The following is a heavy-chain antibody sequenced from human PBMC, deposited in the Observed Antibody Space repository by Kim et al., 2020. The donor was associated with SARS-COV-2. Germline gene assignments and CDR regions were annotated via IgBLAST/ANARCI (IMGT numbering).Heavy chain of an antibody. Sequence: SETLSLTCTVSGGSVSSGSYNWSWIRQPTGQGLVWNGYIYYSGKTNYNPSLKSRVTISVDTSKNQFSLKLSSVTAADTAVYYCARERYVNYDILTGYYHFDYWGQGTPVTVSS. CDR3: ARERYVNYDILTGYYHFDY. CDR2: IYYSGKT. V-gene: IGHV4-61*01. D-gene: IGHD3-9*01. J-gene: IGHJ4*02. CDR1: GGSVSSGSYN.